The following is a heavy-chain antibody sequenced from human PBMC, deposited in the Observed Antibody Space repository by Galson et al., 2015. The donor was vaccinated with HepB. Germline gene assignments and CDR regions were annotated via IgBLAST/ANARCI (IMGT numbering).Heavy chain of an antibody. CDR1: GFTFSGSA. CDR2: IGSKANSYAT. Sequence: SLRLSCAASGFTFSGSAMHWVRQASGRGLEWVGRIGSKANSYATAYAASVKGRFTISRYDSKNTAYMQMNSLKTEDTAVYYCTRLGDLSGYSSLWGQGTLVTVSS. J-gene: IGHJ4*02. D-gene: IGHD6-19*01. V-gene: IGHV3-73*01. CDR3: TRLGDLSGYSSL.